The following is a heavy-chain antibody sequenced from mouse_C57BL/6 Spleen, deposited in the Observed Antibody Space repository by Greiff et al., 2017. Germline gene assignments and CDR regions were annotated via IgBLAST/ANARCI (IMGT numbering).Heavy chain of an antibody. Sequence: EVKLVESGGGLVKPGGSLKLSCAASGFTFSSYTMSWVRQTPEKRLEWVATISGGGGNTYYPDSVKGRFTISRDNAKNTLYLQMSSLRSEDTDLDNCASHDPGWYFDVWGTGTTVTVSS. V-gene: IGHV5-9*01. J-gene: IGHJ1*03. CDR2: ISGGGGNT. CDR1: GFTFSSYT. CDR3: ASHDPGWYFDV.